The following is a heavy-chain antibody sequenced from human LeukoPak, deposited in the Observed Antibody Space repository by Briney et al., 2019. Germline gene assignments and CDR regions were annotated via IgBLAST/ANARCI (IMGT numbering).Heavy chain of an antibody. CDR1: GDSVSSNSAV. J-gene: IGHJ4*02. CDR3: TRGGAAAGFDF. V-gene: IGHV6-1*01. D-gene: IGHD6-13*01. CDR2: TYYRSRWYN. Sequence: SQTLSLTCAISGDSVSSNSAVWNWIRQSPSRGLEWLGRTYYRSRWYNDYAVSVKSRISVNPDTYKNQFSLQLNSVTPDDTAVYYCTRGGAAAGFDFWGQGTLVTVSS.